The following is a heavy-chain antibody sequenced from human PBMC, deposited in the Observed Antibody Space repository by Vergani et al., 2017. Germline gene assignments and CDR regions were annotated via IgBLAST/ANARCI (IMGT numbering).Heavy chain of an antibody. J-gene: IGHJ6*03. V-gene: IGHV4-61*02. Sequence: QVQLQESGPGLVKPSQTLSLTCTVSGGSISSGSYYWSWIRQPAGKGLEWIGRIYTSGSTNYNPSLKSRVTMSVDTSKNQFSLKLSSVTAADTAVYYCARVQELYDFWSGYRVRYYYYMDVWGQGTMVTVSS. CDR3: ARVQELYDFWSGYRVRYYYYMDV. CDR1: GGSISSGSYY. CDR2: IYTSGST. D-gene: IGHD3-3*01.